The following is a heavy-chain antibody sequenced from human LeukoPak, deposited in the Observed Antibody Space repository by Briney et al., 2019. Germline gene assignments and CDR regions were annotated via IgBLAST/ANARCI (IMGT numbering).Heavy chain of an antibody. J-gene: IGHJ4*02. CDR1: GFTFSSYS. V-gene: IGHV3-21*01. CDR2: ISSSSSYI. CDR3: ASRSYSSGWYVY. D-gene: IGHD6-19*01. Sequence: GSLRLSCAASGFTFSSYSMNWVRQAPGKGLEWVSSISSSSSYIYYADSVKGRFTISRDNAKNSLYLQMNSLRAEDTAVYYCASRSYSSGWYVYWGQGTLVTVSS.